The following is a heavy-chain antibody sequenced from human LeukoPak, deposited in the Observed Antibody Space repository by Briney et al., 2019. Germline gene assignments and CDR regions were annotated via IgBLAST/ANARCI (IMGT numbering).Heavy chain of an antibody. Sequence: GGSLRLSCAASGFTFSNYWMHWVRQVPGKGLVWVSRINTDGSTTNYADSVKGRFTISRDNAKNTLFLQMNSLRAEDTAVYYCAREAGPNYNIWSGYYTGWDYWGQGTLVTVSS. J-gene: IGHJ4*02. CDR2: INTDGSTT. CDR1: GFTFSNYW. CDR3: AREAGPNYNIWSGYYTGWDY. V-gene: IGHV3-74*01. D-gene: IGHD3-3*01.